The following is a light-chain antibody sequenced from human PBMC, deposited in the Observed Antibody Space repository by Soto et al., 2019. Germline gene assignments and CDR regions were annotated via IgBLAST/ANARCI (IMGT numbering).Light chain of an antibody. CDR3: QQYNSYSGT. J-gene: IGKJ1*01. V-gene: IGKV1-5*01. CDR1: QSISSW. CDR2: DAS. Sequence: IQMTQSPSTLSASVGDRVTITCRASQSISSWLAWYQQKPGKAPNLLIYDASSLESGVPPRFSGSGSGTEFTLTISSLQPDDFATYYCQQYNSYSGTFGQGTKVDIK.